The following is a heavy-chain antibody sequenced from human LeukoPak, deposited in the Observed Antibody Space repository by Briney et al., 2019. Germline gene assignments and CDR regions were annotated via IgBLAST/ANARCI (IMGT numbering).Heavy chain of an antibody. J-gene: IGHJ4*02. D-gene: IGHD3-9*01. CDR1: GFTFSNYA. V-gene: IGHV3-23*01. Sequence: PGASLRLSCAAYGFTFSNYAMSWVGQAPGKGLEWVSAVSGRDTSTYYTDSGKGRFTISRDNSKNKLYLQMNSVSAEDTAIYYCAKWGDYDVLTGYYDSDYWGQGTLVTVSS. CDR3: AKWGDYDVLTGYYDSDY. CDR2: VSGRDTST.